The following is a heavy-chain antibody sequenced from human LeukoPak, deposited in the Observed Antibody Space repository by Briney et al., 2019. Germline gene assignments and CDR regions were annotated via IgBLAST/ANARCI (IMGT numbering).Heavy chain of an antibody. CDR1: GFSFSTYD. CDR3: ARDMLLGRPDYMDV. CDR2: ISTDGITK. J-gene: IGHJ6*03. V-gene: IGHV3-30*04. D-gene: IGHD3-16*01. Sequence: QSGGSLRLSCLASGFSFSTYDIHWVRQAPGKGLERIAVISTDGITKFYTDSVKGRFTISRDNSKNTLYLQMNSLRAEDTAVYYCARDMLLGRPDYMDVWGKGTTATVSS.